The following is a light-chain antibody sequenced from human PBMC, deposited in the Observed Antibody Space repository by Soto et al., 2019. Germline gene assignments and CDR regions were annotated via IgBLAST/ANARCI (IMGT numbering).Light chain of an antibody. CDR3: QQSYSTSWT. CDR2: AAS. V-gene: IGKV1-39*01. Sequence: DIQMTQSPSSLSASVGERVTITCRASQSISSYLNWYQQKPGKAPKLLIYAASSLQSGVPSRFSGSGSVTDFTLPISSLQPEDFATYYCQQSYSTSWTFGQGTKVEIK. CDR1: QSISSY. J-gene: IGKJ1*01.